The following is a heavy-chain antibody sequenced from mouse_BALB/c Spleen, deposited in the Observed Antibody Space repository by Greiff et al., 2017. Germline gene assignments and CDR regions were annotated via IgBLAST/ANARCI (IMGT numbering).Heavy chain of an antibody. J-gene: IGHJ3*01. V-gene: IGHV2-6-4*01. D-gene: IGHD2-1*01. Sequence: VQLKESGPGLVAPSQSLSITCTVSGFSLTSYGVHWVRQPPGKGLEWLGMIWGGGSTDYNSALKSRLSISKDNSKSQVFLKMNSLQTDDTAMYYCARPTDGNRGFAYWGQGTLVTVSA. CDR3: ARPTDGNRGFAY. CDR2: IWGGGST. CDR1: GFSLTSYG.